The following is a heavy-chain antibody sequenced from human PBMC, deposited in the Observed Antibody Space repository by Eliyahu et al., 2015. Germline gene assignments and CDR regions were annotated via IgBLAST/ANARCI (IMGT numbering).Heavy chain of an antibody. Sequence: SSSWMHWVCQAPEKGLEWVADIKCDGSEKYYVDSVKGRLTISRDNAKNSLYLQVNSLRAEDMTVYYCVRGIPRIMITFGGVIAAPWGQGTLVTVSS. V-gene: IGHV3-52*01. CDR1: SSSW. J-gene: IGHJ5*02. D-gene: IGHD3-16*02. CDR3: VRGIPRIMITFGGVIAAP. CDR2: IKCDGSEK.